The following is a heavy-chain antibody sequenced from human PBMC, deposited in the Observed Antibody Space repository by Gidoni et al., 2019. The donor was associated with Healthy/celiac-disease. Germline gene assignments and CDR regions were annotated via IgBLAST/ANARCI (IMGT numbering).Heavy chain of an antibody. CDR3: AASGHPYDFWSGYSLP. V-gene: IGHV3-23*01. J-gene: IGHJ5*02. D-gene: IGHD3-3*01. CDR1: GFTLSSYA. CDR2: ISGSGGST. Sequence: EVELLEAGGGLVQRGGCRRHSCAASGFTLSSYAMSWVRQAPGKGLEWVSAISGSGGSTYYADSVKGRFTISRDNSKNTLYLQMNSLRAEDTAVYYCAASGHPYDFWSGYSLPWGQGTLVTVSS.